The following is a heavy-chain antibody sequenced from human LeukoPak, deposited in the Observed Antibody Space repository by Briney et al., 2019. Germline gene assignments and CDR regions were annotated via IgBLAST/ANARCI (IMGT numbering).Heavy chain of an antibody. CDR2: ISVYNGNT. Sequence: GASVKVSCKASGYTFSSYGISWVRQAPGQGLEWMGWISVYNGNTNYAQKFQGRVTMTTDTSTSTAYMELRSLRFDDTAVYYCARGGYCSNTNCPTNYYYYYMDVWGKGTTVTVSS. D-gene: IGHD2-2*01. V-gene: IGHV1-18*01. J-gene: IGHJ6*03. CDR3: ARGGYCSNTNCPTNYYYYYMDV. CDR1: GYTFSSYG.